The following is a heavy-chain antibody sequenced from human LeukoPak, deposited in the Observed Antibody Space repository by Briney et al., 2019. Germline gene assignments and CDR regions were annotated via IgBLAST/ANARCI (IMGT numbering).Heavy chain of an antibody. Sequence: GGSLRLSCAASGFTFSSYAMSWVRQAPGKGLEWVSSINSGGDYKYYADSVKGRFTTSRDNAKNSPSLQLNTLRVEDTAIYYCARGHYDVLASSYKWTPDYWGQGTLVTVSS. CDR2: INSGGDYK. J-gene: IGHJ4*02. V-gene: IGHV3-21*01. D-gene: IGHD3-9*01. CDR3: ARGHYDVLASSYKWTPDY. CDR1: GFTFSSYA.